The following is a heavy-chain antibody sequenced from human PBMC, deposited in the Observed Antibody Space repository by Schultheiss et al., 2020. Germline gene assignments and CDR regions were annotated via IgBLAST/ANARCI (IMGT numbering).Heavy chain of an antibody. J-gene: IGHJ4*02. CDR3: ARASSSSGCNF. CDR1: GYSISSGYY. D-gene: IGHD6-19*01. CDR2: IYHSGST. Sequence: SETLSLTCTVSGYSISSGYYWGWIRQPPGKGLEWIGSIYHSGSTYYKPSLKSRVTISVDTSKNQFSLKLSSVTAADTAVYYCARASSSSGCNFWGQGTLVTVSS. V-gene: IGHV4-38-2*02.